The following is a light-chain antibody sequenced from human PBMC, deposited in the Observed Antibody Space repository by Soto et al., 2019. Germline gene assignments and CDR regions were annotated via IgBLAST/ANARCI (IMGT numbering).Light chain of an antibody. CDR2: DAS. V-gene: IGKV3-11*01. J-gene: IGKJ1*01. CDR3: QQYGNSPQT. CDR1: QSVSSY. Sequence: EVVLKQSPATLSLSPGERATLSCRASQSVSSYLAWYQQKPGQAPRLLIYDASNRATGIPARFSGSGSGTDFTLTISRLEPEDFAVYYCQQYGNSPQTFGQGTKV.